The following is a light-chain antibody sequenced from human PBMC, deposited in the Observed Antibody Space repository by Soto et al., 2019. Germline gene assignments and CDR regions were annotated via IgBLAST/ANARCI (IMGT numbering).Light chain of an antibody. J-gene: IGLJ1*01. CDR1: SSNIGAHYD. V-gene: IGLV1-40*01. Sequence: QSVLTQPPPVSGAPGQRVTISCTVSSSNIGAHYDVHWYQQLPGTAPKLLIYGNSNRPSGVPDRFSGSKSGTSASLAITGLQAEDEADYYCQSYDNSLSVYVFGTGTKVTAL. CDR2: GNS. CDR3: QSYDNSLSVYV.